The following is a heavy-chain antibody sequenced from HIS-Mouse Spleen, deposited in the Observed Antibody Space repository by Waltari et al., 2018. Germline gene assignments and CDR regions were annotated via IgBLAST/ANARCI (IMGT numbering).Heavy chain of an antibody. J-gene: IGHJ6*02. CDR3: YYYYGMDV. V-gene: IGHV3-23*01. CDR1: GFTFSSYA. D-gene: IGHD3-22*01. CDR2: MSGSGGST. Sequence: EVQLLESGGGLVQPGGSLRLSCAASGFTFSSYAMSWVRQAPGKGLEWVSAMSGSGGSTYYEDSVKGRFTISRDNSKNTAVYYCAKDQLMRSSGYYYYYYYGMDVWGQGTTVTVSS.